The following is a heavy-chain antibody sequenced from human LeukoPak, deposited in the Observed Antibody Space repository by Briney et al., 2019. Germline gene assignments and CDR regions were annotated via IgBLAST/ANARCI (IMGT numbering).Heavy chain of an antibody. V-gene: IGHV3-23*01. D-gene: IGHD3-22*01. CDR3: AKAYGSNGYYQLPIDF. CDR2: ITAGGDTT. CDR1: GFTFSSYG. J-gene: IGHJ4*02. Sequence: GGSLRLSCAASGFTFSSYGMHWVRQAPGQGLECVSAITAGGDTTYYADSVKGRFTISRDNSRNTLYLQLNALRAEDTAVYYCAKAYGSNGYYQLPIDFWGQGTLVTVSS.